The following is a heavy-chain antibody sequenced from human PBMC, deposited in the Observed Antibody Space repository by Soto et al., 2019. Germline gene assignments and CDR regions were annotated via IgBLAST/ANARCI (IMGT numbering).Heavy chain of an antibody. CDR3: AKDTLVIMGGAFDI. CDR2: ISWNSGSI. V-gene: IGHV3-9*01. CDR1: GFTFDDYA. J-gene: IGHJ3*02. D-gene: IGHD3-10*01. Sequence: EVQLVESGGGLVQPGRSLRLSCAASGFTFDDYAMHWVRQAPGKGLEWVSGISWNSGSIGYADSVKGRFTISRDNAKNSLYLQMNSLRAEDTALYYCAKDTLVIMGGAFDIWGQGTMVRLF.